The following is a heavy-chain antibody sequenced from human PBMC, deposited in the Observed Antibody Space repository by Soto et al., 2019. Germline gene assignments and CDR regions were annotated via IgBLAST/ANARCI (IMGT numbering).Heavy chain of an antibody. D-gene: IGHD6-13*01. V-gene: IGHV1-3*01. J-gene: IGHJ4*02. CDR1: GYTFTSYA. Sequence: SGYTFTSYAMHWVRQAPGQRLEWMGWINAGNGNTKYSQKFQGRVTITRDTSASTAYMELSSLRSEDTAVYYCARGGLAAAAKGYFDYWGQGTLVTVSS. CDR3: ARGGLAAAAKGYFDY. CDR2: INAGNGNT.